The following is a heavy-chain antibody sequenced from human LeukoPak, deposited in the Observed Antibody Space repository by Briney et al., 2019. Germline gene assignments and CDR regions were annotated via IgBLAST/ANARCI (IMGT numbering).Heavy chain of an antibody. J-gene: IGHJ1*01. Sequence: PGRSLRLSCAASGFTFSNYAMHWVRQAPGKGLEWVSYISSSSSTIYYADSVKGRFTISRDNAKNSLYLQMNSLRAEDTAVYYCARDVAYCGGDCPYPEYFQHWGQGTLVTVSS. CDR2: ISSSSSTI. CDR3: ARDVAYCGGDCPYPEYFQH. CDR1: GFTFSNYA. D-gene: IGHD2-21*02. V-gene: IGHV3-48*01.